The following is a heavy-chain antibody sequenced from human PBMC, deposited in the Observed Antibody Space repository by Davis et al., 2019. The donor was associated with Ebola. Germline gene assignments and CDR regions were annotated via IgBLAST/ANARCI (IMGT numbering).Heavy chain of an antibody. Sequence: GESLKISCAASGFTFSSYSMNWVRQAPGKGLEWVSSISSSSSYIYYADSVKGRFTISRDNSKNTLYLQMNSLRAEDTAVYYCAKTRTGDPPAYWGQGTLVTVSS. J-gene: IGHJ4*02. CDR1: GFTFSSYS. CDR2: ISSSSSYI. D-gene: IGHD7-27*01. CDR3: AKTRTGDPPAY. V-gene: IGHV3-21*01.